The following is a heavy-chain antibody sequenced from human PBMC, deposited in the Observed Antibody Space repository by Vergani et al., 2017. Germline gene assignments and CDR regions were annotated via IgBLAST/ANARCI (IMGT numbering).Heavy chain of an antibody. CDR2: ISWNSNSI. V-gene: IGHV3-9*02. D-gene: IGHD6-6*01. J-gene: IGHJ5*02. Sequence: EVQLEESGGGLVLPGRSLRLSCVASGFTSAGYAMHWVRQAPGKGLEWVSGISWNSNSIGYAGSVKGGFTISRANAKNFLYLQMNSLRAEDTALYYCAKDLCTSSESGWFDPWCQGTLVIVSS. CDR1: GFTSAGYA. CDR3: AKDLCTSSESGWFDP.